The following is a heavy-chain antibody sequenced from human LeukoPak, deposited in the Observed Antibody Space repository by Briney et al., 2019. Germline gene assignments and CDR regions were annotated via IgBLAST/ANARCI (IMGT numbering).Heavy chain of an antibody. D-gene: IGHD3-22*01. J-gene: IGHJ4*02. V-gene: IGHV3-23*01. CDR3: AKDLVRYYDSSWY. CDR2: ISGSGGST. Sequence: PGGSLRLSCAASGFTFSSYAMSWVRQAPGKGLEWVSAISGSGGSTYYADSVKGRFTISRDNSKNTLYLQMNGLRAEDTAVYYCAKDLVRYYDSSWYWGQGTLVTVSS. CDR1: GFTFSSYA.